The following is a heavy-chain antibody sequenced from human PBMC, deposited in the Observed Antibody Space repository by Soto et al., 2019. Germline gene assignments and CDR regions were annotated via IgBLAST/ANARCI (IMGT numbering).Heavy chain of an antibody. Sequence: GGSLRLSCAASGFTFSSYAMSWVRQAPGKGLEWVSAISGSGGSTYYADSVKGRFTISRDNSKNTLYLQMNSLRAEETAVYYCAKGAQQWLVPPRFDPWGQGTLVTVSS. CDR3: AKGAQQWLVPPRFDP. CDR2: ISGSGGST. J-gene: IGHJ5*02. V-gene: IGHV3-23*01. D-gene: IGHD6-19*01. CDR1: GFTFSSYA.